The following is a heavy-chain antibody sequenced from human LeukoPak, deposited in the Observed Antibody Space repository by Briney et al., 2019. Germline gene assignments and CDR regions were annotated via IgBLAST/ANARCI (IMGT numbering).Heavy chain of an antibody. CDR3: AKAGSSGWYLYFDY. CDR2: IRYDGSDK. D-gene: IGHD6-19*01. J-gene: IGHJ4*02. Sequence: PGGSLRLSCAASGFIFSKYGMHWVRQAPGKGLEWVAFIRYDGSDKYYADSVKGRFTISRDNSKKTVYLHMNSLRTEDTAVYYCAKAGSSGWYLYFDYWGQGTLVTVSS. V-gene: IGHV3-30*02. CDR1: GFIFSKYG.